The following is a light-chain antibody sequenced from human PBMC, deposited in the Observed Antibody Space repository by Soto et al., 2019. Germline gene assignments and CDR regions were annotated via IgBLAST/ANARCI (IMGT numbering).Light chain of an antibody. J-gene: IGKJ1*01. CDR1: QSVSSW. V-gene: IGKV1-5*01. CDR2: DAS. CDR3: QQYNSYSRT. Sequence: DIQMTQSPSTLSASLGDTVTITCRASQSVSSWLAWYQQRAGKAPKVLIYDASSLESGVPSRFSGSGSGTEFTLTISSLQPDDFATYYCQQYNSYSRTFGQGTKVDIK.